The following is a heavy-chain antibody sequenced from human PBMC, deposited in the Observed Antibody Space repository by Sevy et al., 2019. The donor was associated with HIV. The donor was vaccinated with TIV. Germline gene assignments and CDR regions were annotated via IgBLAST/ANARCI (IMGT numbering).Heavy chain of an antibody. D-gene: IGHD3-9*01. CDR3: AKDFTGYNGMDV. Sequence: GGSLRLSCVVSGITFSTSGMHWVRQAPGKGLEWVAVILYHGRDKFYADSVKGRSTISRDNSKNILYLQMISLRAEDTAVYYCAKDFTGYNGMDVWGHGTMVTVSS. CDR2: ILYHGRDK. J-gene: IGHJ6*02. V-gene: IGHV3-30*18. CDR1: GITFSTSG.